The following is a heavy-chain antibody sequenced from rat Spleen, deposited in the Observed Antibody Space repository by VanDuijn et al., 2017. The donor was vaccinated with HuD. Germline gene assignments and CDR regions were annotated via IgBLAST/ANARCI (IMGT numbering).Heavy chain of an antibody. CDR1: GYSITRSY. CDR3: ARYRDTYGHVGIFDY. CDR2: IDFSGST. V-gene: IGHV3-1*01. J-gene: IGHJ2*01. D-gene: IGHD2-5*01. Sequence: EVQLQESGPGLVKPSQSLSLTCSVTGYSITRSYRWSWIRKFPGNKMEWVGYIDFSGSTGYNPSLKARISISRDLSKNQFFLQLNSVSTEDTAIYYCARYRDTYGHVGIFDYWGQGVRVTVSP.